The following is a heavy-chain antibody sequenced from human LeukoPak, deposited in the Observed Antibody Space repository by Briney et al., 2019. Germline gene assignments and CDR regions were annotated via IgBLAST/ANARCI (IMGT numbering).Heavy chain of an antibody. Sequence: ASVKVSCKASGYTFTSYDINWVRQATGQGLEWMGWMNPNSGDAGYAQRFQGRVTITRNTSISTAYMELSSLRSEDTAVYYCARGIAVTGLYYFDYWGQGTLVTVSS. D-gene: IGHD6-19*01. CDR2: MNPNSGDA. J-gene: IGHJ4*02. CDR1: GYTFTSYD. V-gene: IGHV1-8*03. CDR3: ARGIAVTGLYYFDY.